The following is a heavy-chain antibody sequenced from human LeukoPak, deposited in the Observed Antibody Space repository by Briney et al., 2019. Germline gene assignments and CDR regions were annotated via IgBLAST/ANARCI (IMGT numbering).Heavy chain of an antibody. J-gene: IGHJ6*03. D-gene: IGHD2-15*01. Sequence: QPGGSLRLSCAASGFTFDDYAMHWVRQAPGKGLEWVSLISWDGGSTCYADSVKGRFTISRDNSKNSLYLQMNSLRAEDTALYYCAKDGDCSGGSCYYYYYYYMDVWGKGTTVTVSS. CDR1: GFTFDDYA. V-gene: IGHV3-43D*04. CDR2: ISWDGGST. CDR3: AKDGDCSGGSCYYYYYYYMDV.